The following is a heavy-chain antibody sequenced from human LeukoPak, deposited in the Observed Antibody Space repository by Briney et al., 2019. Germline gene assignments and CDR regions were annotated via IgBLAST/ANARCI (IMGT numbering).Heavy chain of an antibody. CDR3: ARTARSGYGRFDY. Sequence: SVKVSCKGSGGTFSSYAISWVRQAPGQGLEWMGRIIPIFGTANYAQKFQGRVTITTDESTSTAYMELSSLRSEDTAVYYCARTARSGYGRFDYWGQGTLVTVSS. CDR1: GGTFSSYA. CDR2: IIPIFGTA. D-gene: IGHD3-3*01. V-gene: IGHV1-69*05. J-gene: IGHJ4*02.